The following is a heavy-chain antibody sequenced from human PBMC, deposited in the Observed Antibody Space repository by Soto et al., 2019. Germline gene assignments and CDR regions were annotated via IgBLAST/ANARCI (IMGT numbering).Heavy chain of an antibody. V-gene: IGHV4-34*01. CDR3: ARGRGRAAAGYYYGMGV. D-gene: IGHD6-13*01. J-gene: IGHJ6*02. Sequence: SETLSLTCAVYGGSFSGYYWSWIRQPPGKGLEWIGEINHSGSTNYNPSLKSRVTISVDTSKNQFSLKLSSVTAADTAVYYCARGRGRAAAGYYYGMGVWGQGTTVTVSS. CDR2: INHSGST. CDR1: GGSFSGYY.